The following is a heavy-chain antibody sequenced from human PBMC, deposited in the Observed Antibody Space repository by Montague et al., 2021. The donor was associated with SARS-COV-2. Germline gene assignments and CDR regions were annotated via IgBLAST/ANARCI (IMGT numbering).Heavy chain of an antibody. CDR1: GLPLSTSGLC. J-gene: IGHJ4*02. V-gene: IGHV2-70*01. Sequence: LALVKPTQTLTLTCTLSGLPLSTSGLCVGWIRQPPGKALEWLALTDWDDDKYYSPSLKTRLSISKDTSKNQVVLTMANMEPVDTATYYCARIPNDSWYVSYFDYWGQGILVTVSS. D-gene: IGHD6-13*01. CDR3: ARIPNDSWYVSYFDY. CDR2: TDWDDDK.